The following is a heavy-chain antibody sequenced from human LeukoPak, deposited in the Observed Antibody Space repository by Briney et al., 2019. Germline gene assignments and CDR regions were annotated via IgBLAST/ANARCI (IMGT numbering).Heavy chain of an antibody. V-gene: IGHV3-48*02. J-gene: IGHJ4*02. D-gene: IGHD2-15*01. CDR1: GFTFSSYS. CDR2: ISSSSSTI. CDR3: ARLYCSGGSCPQDY. Sequence: GGSLRLSCAASGFTFSSYSMNWVRQSPGKGLEWVSYISSSSSTIYYADSVKGRFTISRDNAKNSLYLQMNSLRDEDTAVYYCARLYCSGGSCPQDYWGRGTLVTVSS.